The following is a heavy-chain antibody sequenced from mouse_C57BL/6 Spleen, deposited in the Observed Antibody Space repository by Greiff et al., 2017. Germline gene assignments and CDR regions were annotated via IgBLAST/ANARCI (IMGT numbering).Heavy chain of an antibody. CDR2: INPSTGGT. D-gene: IGHD3-1*01. Sequence: LVKPGASVKISCKASGYSFTGYYMNWVKQSPEKSLEWIGEINPSTGGTTYNQKFKAKATLTVDKSSSTAYMQLKSLTSEDSAVYYCARSGYFDYWGQGTTLTVSS. CDR1: GYSFTGYY. V-gene: IGHV1-42*01. CDR3: ARSGYFDY. J-gene: IGHJ2*01.